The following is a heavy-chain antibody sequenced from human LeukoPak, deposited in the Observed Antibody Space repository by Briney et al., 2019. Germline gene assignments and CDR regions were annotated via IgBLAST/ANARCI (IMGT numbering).Heavy chain of an antibody. J-gene: IGHJ1*01. V-gene: IGHV4-4*02. CDR1: GGSISSSNW. D-gene: IGHD2-21*01. CDR3: ASIPTLSAEYFQH. Sequence: PSGTLSLTCAVSGGSISSSNWWSWVRQPPGKGLEWIGEIYHSGSTNYNPSLKSRVTISVDKSKNQFSLKLSSVTAADTAVYYCASIPTLSAEYFQHWGQGTLVTVSS. CDR2: IYHSGST.